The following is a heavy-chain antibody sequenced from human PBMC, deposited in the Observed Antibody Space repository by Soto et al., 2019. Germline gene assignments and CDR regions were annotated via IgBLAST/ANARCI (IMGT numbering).Heavy chain of an antibody. D-gene: IGHD5-12*01. CDR3: AKYSGGDAFDI. CDR1: GYNFTNYA. CDR2: INTGNGNT. J-gene: IGHJ3*02. Sequence: QVQLVQSGAEVKKPGASVKVSCKSSGYNFTNYAIQWVRQAPGERLEWMGWINTGNGNTKYSQKFQGRITITRDTSASTAYMELSSLRSEDTAVYYCAKYSGGDAFDIWGQGTMVSVSS. V-gene: IGHV1-3*04.